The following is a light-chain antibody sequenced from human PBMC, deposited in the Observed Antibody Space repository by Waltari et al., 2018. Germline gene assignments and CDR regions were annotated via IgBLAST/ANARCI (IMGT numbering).Light chain of an antibody. V-gene: IGLV1-51*01. CDR1: GSNIGNNY. J-gene: IGLJ3*02. CDR3: GTWDNSLSAGV. Sequence: QSGLTQPPSVSAAPGQKVTIPCSGSGSNIGNNYVSWYQQLPGTAPKLLIYDNNKRPSGIPDRFSGSKSGTSATLGITGLQTGDEADYYCGTWDNSLSAGVFGGGTKLTVL. CDR2: DNN.